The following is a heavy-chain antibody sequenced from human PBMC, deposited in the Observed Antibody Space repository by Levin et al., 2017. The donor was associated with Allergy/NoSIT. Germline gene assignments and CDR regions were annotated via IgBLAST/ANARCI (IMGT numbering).Heavy chain of an antibody. V-gene: IGHV1-8*01. CDR2: MNPNSGNT. CDR3: ARSSARGPLQLLYYYYYGMDV. J-gene: IGHJ6*02. D-gene: IGHD2-2*01. Sequence: GESLKISCKASGYTFTSYDINWVRQATGQGLEWMGWMNPNSGNTGYAQKFQGRVTMTRNTSISTAYMELSSLRSEDTAVYYCARSSARGPLQLLYYYYYGMDVWGQGTTVTVSS. CDR1: GYTFTSYD.